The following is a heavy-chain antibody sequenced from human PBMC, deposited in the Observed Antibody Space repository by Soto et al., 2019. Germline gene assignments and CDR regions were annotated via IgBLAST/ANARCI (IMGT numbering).Heavy chain of an antibody. CDR3: ARVAY. V-gene: IGHV3-21*04. J-gene: IGHJ4*02. CDR2: ISSASSET. Sequence: SLRLSCEASGFTFSRARQTWVRQVPGKGLEWVASISSASSETWYADSVNGRFIISRDTAHHSPFLQMNTPRPDGAALYSWARVAYWGPGTQVTVSS. CDR1: GFTFSRAR.